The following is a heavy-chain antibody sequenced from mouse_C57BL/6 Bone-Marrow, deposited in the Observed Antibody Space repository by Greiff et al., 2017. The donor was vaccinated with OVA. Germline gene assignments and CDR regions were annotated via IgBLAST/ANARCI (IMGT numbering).Heavy chain of an antibody. V-gene: IGHV1-64*01. Sequence: QVQLQQPGAELVKPGASVKLSCKASGYTFTSYWMHWVKQRPGQGLEWIGMIHPNSGSTNYNEKFKSKATLTVDKSSSTAYMQLSSLTSEDSAVYYCARGYYGSFYYYAMDYWGQGTSVTVSS. D-gene: IGHD1-1*01. CDR1: GYTFTSYW. CDR3: ARGYYGSFYYYAMDY. J-gene: IGHJ4*01. CDR2: IHPNSGST.